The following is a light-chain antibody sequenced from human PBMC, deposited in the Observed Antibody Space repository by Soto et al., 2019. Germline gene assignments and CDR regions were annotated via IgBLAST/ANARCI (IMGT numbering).Light chain of an antibody. J-gene: IGLJ3*02. V-gene: IGLV2-14*01. CDR3: SSYTSSGTWV. Sequence: QSALTQPASVSGSPGQSITISCTGTSNDVGRYKYVYWYQQHPGKAPRLMIHEVINRPSGISNRFSGSKSGNTASLTISGLQTEDEADYYCSSYTSSGTWVFGGGTKLTVL. CDR1: SNDVGRYKY. CDR2: EVI.